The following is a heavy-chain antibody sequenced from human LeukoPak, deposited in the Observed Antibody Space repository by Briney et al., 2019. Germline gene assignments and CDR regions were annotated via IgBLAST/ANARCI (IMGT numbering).Heavy chain of an antibody. CDR1: GGSISSTNW. CDR3: ARKDSGSYYRRFDY. V-gene: IGHV4-4*02. Sequence: PSQTLSLTCAVSGGSISSTNWWNWVRQPPGKGLEWIGEIYHSGSTNYNPSLKSRVTISVDRSKNQFSLKLSSVTAADTAVYYCARKDSGSYYRRFDYWGQGTLVTVSS. J-gene: IGHJ4*02. CDR2: IYHSGST. D-gene: IGHD1-26*01.